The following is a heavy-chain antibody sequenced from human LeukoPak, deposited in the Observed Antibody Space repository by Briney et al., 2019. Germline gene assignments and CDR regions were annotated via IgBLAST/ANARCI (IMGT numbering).Heavy chain of an antibody. CDR3: ARGGDTFDH. CDR1: GGSISSYY. V-gene: IGHV4-59*01. CDR2: IHYSGST. J-gene: IGHJ4*02. Sequence: PSETLSLTCTVSGGSISSYYWSWIRQPPGKALELIGYIHYSGSTTYNPSLKSRVTISVDTSKNQFSLKLRSVTAADTAVYYCARGGDTFDHWGQGTLVTVSS. D-gene: IGHD3-16*01.